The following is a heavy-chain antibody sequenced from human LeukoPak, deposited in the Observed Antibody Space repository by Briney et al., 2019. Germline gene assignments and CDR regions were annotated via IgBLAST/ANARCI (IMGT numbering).Heavy chain of an antibody. Sequence: PSQTLSLTCTVSGGSISSGGYYWSWIRQHPGKGLEWIGYIYYSGSTYYNPSLKSRVTISVDTSKNQFSPKLSSVTAADTAVYYCARAAEQWLVRPICWFDPWGQGTLVTVSS. CDR2: IYYSGST. CDR3: ARAAEQWLVRPICWFDP. CDR1: GGSISSGGYY. D-gene: IGHD6-19*01. V-gene: IGHV4-31*03. J-gene: IGHJ5*02.